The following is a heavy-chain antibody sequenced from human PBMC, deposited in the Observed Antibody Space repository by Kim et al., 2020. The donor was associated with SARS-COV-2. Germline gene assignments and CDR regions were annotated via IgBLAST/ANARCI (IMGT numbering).Heavy chain of an antibody. CDR2: FDPEDGET. CDR3: ATDYTWGQKRTDFWSGPPGY. V-gene: IGHV1-24*01. CDR1: GYTLTELS. Sequence: ASVKVSCKVSGYTLTELSMHWVRQAPGKGLEWMGGFDPEDGETIYAQKFQGRVTMTEDTSTDTAYMELSSLRSEDTAVYYCATDYTWGQKRTDFWSGPPGYWGQGTLVTVSS. D-gene: IGHD3-3*01. J-gene: IGHJ4*02.